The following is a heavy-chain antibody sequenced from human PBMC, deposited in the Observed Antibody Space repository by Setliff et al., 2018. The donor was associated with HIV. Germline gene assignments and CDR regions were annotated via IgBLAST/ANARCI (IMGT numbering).Heavy chain of an antibody. CDR3: ARLMHYYDSFWVLWRENYFDS. D-gene: IGHD3-22*01. CDR2: IYYTGST. Sequence: PSETLSLTCTVSGASISSSSHHWAWIRQPPGKGLEYIGNIYYTGSTHHNPSLESRVATSVDTSKNQFSLKLSSVTAADTAVYYCARLMHYYDSFWVLWRENYFDSWGRGTLVTVSS. CDR1: GASISSSSHH. V-gene: IGHV4-39*01. J-gene: IGHJ4*01.